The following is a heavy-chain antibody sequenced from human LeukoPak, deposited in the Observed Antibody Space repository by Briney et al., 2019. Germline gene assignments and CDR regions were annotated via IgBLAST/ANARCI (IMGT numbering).Heavy chain of an antibody. CDR3: ARDKDYYDSSGYYYNPFDY. CDR2: IIPILGIA. V-gene: IGHV1-69*04. D-gene: IGHD3-22*01. Sequence: SVKVSCKASGGTFSSYTISWARQAPGQGLEWMGRIIPILGIANYAQKFQGRVTITADKSTSTAYMELSSLRSEDTAVYYCARDKDYYDSSGYYYNPFDYWGQGTLVTVSS. CDR1: GGTFSSYT. J-gene: IGHJ4*02.